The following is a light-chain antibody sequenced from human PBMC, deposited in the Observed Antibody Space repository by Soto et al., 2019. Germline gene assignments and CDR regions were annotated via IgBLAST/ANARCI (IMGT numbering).Light chain of an antibody. CDR1: QGISSY. J-gene: IGKJ3*01. CDR3: QQLSSYPRFT. V-gene: IGKV1-9*01. CDR2: AAS. Sequence: DIQLTQSPSFLSASVGDRVTITCRASQGISSYLAWYQQKPGKAPKLLIYAASTLQSGVPSRFSGSGSGTEFTLTISSLQPEDFATYYCQQLSSYPRFTVGPGTKVDIK.